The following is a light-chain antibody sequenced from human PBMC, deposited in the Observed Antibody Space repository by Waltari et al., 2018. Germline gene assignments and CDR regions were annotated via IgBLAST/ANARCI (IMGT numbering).Light chain of an antibody. CDR2: YVT. CDR1: STDVGGYDY. V-gene: IGLV2-11*01. CDR3: CSYAGSYTHVL. J-gene: IGLJ2*01. Sequence: QSALTPPRSVSGSPGQSVTISCTGPSTDVGGYDYVSRYQHHSGKAPKLTICYVTKRPSGGPVRFSGSKSGNTASLTISGLQAENEADYYCCSYAGSYTHVLFGGGTKLTVL.